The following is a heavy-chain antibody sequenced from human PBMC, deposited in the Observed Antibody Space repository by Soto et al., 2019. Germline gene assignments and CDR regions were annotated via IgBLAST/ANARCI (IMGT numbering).Heavy chain of an antibody. Sequence: STLTRYAMHWVRQALGQRLEWMGWINTGKGNTKYSQTFQGRVTIPSDTSASTAYMDLSSLRSEDTAMYYCASAGDDCGAANCYVIDYWGQGALVTVSS. D-gene: IGHD2-2*01. CDR2: INTGKGNT. V-gene: IGHV1-3*04. CDR3: ASAGDDCGAANCYVIDY. J-gene: IGHJ4*02. CDR1: STLTRYA.